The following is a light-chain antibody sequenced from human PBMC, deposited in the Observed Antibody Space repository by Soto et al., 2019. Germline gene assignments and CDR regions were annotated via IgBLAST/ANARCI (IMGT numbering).Light chain of an antibody. V-gene: IGLV2-11*01. CDR1: SSDAGGYNS. CDR3: CSYAGSYTLL. Sequence: QSVLTQPRSVSGSPGQSVTISCTGTSSDAGGYNSVSWYQQHPGKAPKLMIFDVSKRPSGVPDRFSGSKSGNTASLTISGLQAEDEADYYCCSYAGSYTLLFGGGTKLTVL. J-gene: IGLJ2*01. CDR2: DVS.